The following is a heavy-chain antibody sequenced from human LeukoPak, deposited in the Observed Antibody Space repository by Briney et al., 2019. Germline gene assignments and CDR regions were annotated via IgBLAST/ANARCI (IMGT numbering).Heavy chain of an antibody. CDR3: ATTYSY. D-gene: IGHD1-1*01. CDR2: ITTSGGDT. Sequence: GGSLRLSCAASGFTFSSYAMSWVRQAPGKGLEWISTITTSGGDTYYADSVKGRFTISRDNSKNTLYLQMNSLRAEDTAVYYRATTYSYWGQGTLVTVSS. J-gene: IGHJ4*02. V-gene: IGHV3-23*01. CDR1: GFTFSSYA.